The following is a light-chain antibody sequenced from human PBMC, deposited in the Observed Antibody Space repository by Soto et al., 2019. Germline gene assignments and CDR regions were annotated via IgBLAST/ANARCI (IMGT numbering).Light chain of an antibody. CDR1: SSDVGGSNF. Sequence: QSVLAQPASVSDSPGQSITISCTGTSSDVGGSNFVSWYQQHPGKPPKLIIYDVANRPSGVSNRFSGSKSGSTASLIISRLQTEDEADYYCVSYTSSTTYVFGNGTKLTVL. J-gene: IGLJ1*01. V-gene: IGLV2-14*03. CDR3: VSYTSSTTYV. CDR2: DVA.